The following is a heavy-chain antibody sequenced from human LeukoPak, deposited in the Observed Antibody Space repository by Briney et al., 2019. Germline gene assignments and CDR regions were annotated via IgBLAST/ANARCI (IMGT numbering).Heavy chain of an antibody. Sequence: ASVKVSCKASGYTFTSYYMHWVRQAPGQGLEWMGIINPSGGSTTFAQKFQGRVTMTRDASTSTVYLELSSLRSEDTAVYYCARSRSSGWHDFWGQETLVIVSS. CDR1: GYTFTSYY. J-gene: IGHJ4*02. CDR2: INPSGGST. CDR3: ARSRSSGWHDF. D-gene: IGHD6-19*01. V-gene: IGHV1-46*01.